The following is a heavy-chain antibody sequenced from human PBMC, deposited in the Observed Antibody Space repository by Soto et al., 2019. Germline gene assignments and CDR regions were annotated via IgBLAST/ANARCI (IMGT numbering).Heavy chain of an antibody. CDR1: GGSFSGQY. V-gene: IGHV4-30-4*01. CDR3: ARGRGYSYGLDP. Sequence: PSETLSLTCAVYGGSFSGQYWSWIRQPPGEGLEWIGFISYSGTTSYSPSLKSRVAISLDTSKNQFSLSLSSVTAADTAVYYCARGRGYSYGLDPWGQGTLVTVSS. D-gene: IGHD5-18*01. J-gene: IGHJ5*02. CDR2: ISYSGTT.